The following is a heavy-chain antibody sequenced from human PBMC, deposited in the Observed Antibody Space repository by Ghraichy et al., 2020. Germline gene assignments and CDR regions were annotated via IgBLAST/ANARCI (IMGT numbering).Heavy chain of an antibody. CDR2: VSSTGAP. D-gene: IGHD4-17*01. CDR1: GGSISGYY. V-gene: IGHV4-59*01. Sequence: SETLSLTCSVSGGSISGYYWSWIRQPPGKGLEWIGYVSSTGAPNYNPSLMSRVTISVDTSKSQFSLRLRSVTAADTAVYYCARASPHSFGDPNDYWGQGTLVTVSS. CDR3: ARASPHSFGDPNDY. J-gene: IGHJ4*02.